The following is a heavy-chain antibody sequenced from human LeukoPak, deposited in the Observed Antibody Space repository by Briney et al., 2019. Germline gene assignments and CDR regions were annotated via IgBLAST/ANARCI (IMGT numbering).Heavy chain of an antibody. J-gene: IGHJ6*03. CDR2: ISWDGGNT. Sequence: PGGSLRPSCAASGFTFDDYAMHWVRQAPGKGLERVSLISWDGGNTYYADSVKGRFTTSRDNSKNSLYLQMNSLRAEDTALYYCAKAGLVDYYYYYMDVWGKGTTVTVSS. CDR3: AKAGLVDYYYYYMDV. V-gene: IGHV3-43D*03. CDR1: GFTFDDYA. D-gene: IGHD6-6*01.